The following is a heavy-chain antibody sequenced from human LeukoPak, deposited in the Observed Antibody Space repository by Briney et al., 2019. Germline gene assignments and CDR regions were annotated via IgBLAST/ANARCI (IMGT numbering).Heavy chain of an antibody. CDR1: GFTFSNAW. Sequence: PGGSLRLSCAASGFTFSNAWMSWVRQAPGKGLEWVGRIKSKTDGATTDYAAPVKGRFTISRDDSKNTLYLQMNSLKTEDTAVYYCTTDGRHSGYLWVDYWGQGTLVTVSS. V-gene: IGHV3-15*01. CDR3: TTDGRHSGYLWVDY. J-gene: IGHJ4*02. CDR2: IKSKTDGATT. D-gene: IGHD5-12*01.